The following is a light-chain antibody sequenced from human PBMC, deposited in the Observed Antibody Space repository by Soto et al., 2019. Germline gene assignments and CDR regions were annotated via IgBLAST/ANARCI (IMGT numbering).Light chain of an antibody. J-gene: IGLJ1*01. CDR2: EGG. CDR3: CSYAGSFSFPYV. CDR1: NSDIGSFNL. V-gene: IGLV2-23*03. Sequence: QSALTQPASVSGSPGQSITISCTGTNSDIGSFNLVSWYQQHPGKAPKLIIYEGGKRPSGVSNRFSGSKSGNTASLTISGLQAEDEADYYCCSYAGSFSFPYVLGTGTKVTVL.